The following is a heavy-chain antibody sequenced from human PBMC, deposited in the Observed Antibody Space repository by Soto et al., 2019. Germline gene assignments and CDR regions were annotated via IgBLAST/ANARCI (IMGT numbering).Heavy chain of an antibody. J-gene: IGHJ4*02. Sequence: QVQLVESGGGVVQPGRSLRLSCAASGFTFSSYGMYWVRQAPGKGLEWVAVIWYDGSNKYYADSVKGRFTISRDNSKNTLYLQMNSLRAEDTAVYYCARDRMIGQQLVLDYWGQGTLVTVSS. V-gene: IGHV3-33*01. CDR2: IWYDGSNK. D-gene: IGHD6-13*01. CDR3: ARDRMIGQQLVLDY. CDR1: GFTFSSYG.